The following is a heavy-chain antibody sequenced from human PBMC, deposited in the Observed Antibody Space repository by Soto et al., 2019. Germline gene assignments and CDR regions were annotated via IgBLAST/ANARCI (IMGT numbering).Heavy chain of an antibody. V-gene: IGHV4-59*01. Sequence: SETLSLTCTVSGGSISSYYWGWIRQPPGKGLEWIGYIYYSGSTNYNPSLKSRVTISVDTSKNQFSLKLSSVTAADTAVYYCARAGWYSSGWYDYWGQGTLVTVSS. CDR3: ARAGWYSSGWYDY. J-gene: IGHJ4*02. CDR2: IYYSGST. CDR1: GGSISSYY. D-gene: IGHD6-19*01.